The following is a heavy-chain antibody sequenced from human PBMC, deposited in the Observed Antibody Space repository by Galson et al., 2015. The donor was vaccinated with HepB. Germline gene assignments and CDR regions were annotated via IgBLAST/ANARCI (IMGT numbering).Heavy chain of an antibody. CDR2: INPSGGST. CDR1: GYTFTNYY. CDR3: ARDPYGSGSPDY. V-gene: IGHV1-46*01. D-gene: IGHD3-10*01. Sequence: SVKVSCKASGYTFTNYYMHWVRQAPGQELEWMAIINPSGGSTIYAQKFQGRVTMTSDTSTNTVYMELSSLRSEDTAVYYCARDPYGSGSPDYWGQGTLVSVSS. J-gene: IGHJ4*02.